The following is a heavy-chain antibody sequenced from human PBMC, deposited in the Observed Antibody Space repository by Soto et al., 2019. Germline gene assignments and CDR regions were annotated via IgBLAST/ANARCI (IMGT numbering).Heavy chain of an antibody. CDR1: GYSINSGYY. Sequence: PSETLSLTCAVSGYSINSGYYWGWIRQSPGKGLEWIGSVFHSGTTYSTPSLKTRLTISVDTSKNQFSLDLNAVTAADTAVYYCVRDFGDLHDFWSGSDYWGQGLPVTVSS. D-gene: IGHD3-3*01. J-gene: IGHJ4*02. V-gene: IGHV4-38-2*02. CDR3: VRDFGDLHDFWSGSDY. CDR2: VFHSGTT.